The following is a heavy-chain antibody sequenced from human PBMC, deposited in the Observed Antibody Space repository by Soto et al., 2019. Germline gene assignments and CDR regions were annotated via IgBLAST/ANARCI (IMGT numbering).Heavy chain of an antibody. CDR1: GFTFSTYA. CDR2: IINSGGST. J-gene: IGHJ4*02. Sequence: EVQLLESGGGLVQPGGSLRLSCAASGFTFSTYAMSWVRQAPGKGLEWVSKIINSGGSTYYADSVKGRFTISRDNSKKTLYLQMNSLRAEDTAVYYCATGQQLGYWGQGTLVTLSS. CDR3: ATGQQLGY. V-gene: IGHV3-23*01. D-gene: IGHD6-13*01.